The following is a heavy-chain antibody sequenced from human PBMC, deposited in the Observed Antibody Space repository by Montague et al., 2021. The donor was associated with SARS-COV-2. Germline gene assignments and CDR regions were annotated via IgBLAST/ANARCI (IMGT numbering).Heavy chain of an antibody. J-gene: IGHJ6*02. CDR2: FNHIGST. Sequence: SETLSLTCAVYGGSFSSYYWSWIRQPPGKGLEWIGEFNHIGSTNYNPSLKSRVTISVDTSKNQFSLKLTSVTAADTAVYYCARRDRVVVEGTSGYHYYYGMDVWGQGTTVTVSS. D-gene: IGHD2-21*01. CDR3: ARRDRVVVEGTSGYHYYYGMDV. CDR1: GGSFSSYY. V-gene: IGHV4-34*01.